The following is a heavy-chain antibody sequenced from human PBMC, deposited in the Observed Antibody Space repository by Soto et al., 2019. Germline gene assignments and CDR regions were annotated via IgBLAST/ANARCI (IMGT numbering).Heavy chain of an antibody. CDR2: ISAYNGNT. CDR1: GYTFTSYG. D-gene: IGHD6-13*01. V-gene: IGHV1-18*01. Sequence: GASVKVSCKASGYTFTSYGISWVRQAPGQGLEWMGWISAYNGNTNYAQKLQGRVTMTTDTSTSTAYMELRSLRSDDTAVYYCARDSHLRRIAAAGDYWGQGTLVTVSS. J-gene: IGHJ4*02. CDR3: ARDSHLRRIAAAGDY.